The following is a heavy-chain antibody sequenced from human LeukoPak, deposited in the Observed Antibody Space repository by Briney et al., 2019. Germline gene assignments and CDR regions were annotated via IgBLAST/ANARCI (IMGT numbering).Heavy chain of an antibody. CDR3: ARLCISRDFWSGYYTHYYYMDV. CDR2: IRYDGSNQ. Sequence: GGSLRLSCAASGFTFSSYGMHWVRQAPGKGLEWVAFIRYDGSNQYHADSLKGRFTISRDNSKNTLYLQMNSLRAEDTAVYYCARLCISRDFWSGYYTHYYYMDVWGKGTTVTVSS. J-gene: IGHJ6*03. V-gene: IGHV3-30*02. CDR1: GFTFSSYG. D-gene: IGHD3-3*01.